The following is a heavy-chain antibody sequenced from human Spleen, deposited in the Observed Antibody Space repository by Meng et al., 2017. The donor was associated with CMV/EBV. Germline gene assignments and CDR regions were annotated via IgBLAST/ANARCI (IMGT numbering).Heavy chain of an antibody. CDR2: MWYDGSNK. J-gene: IGHJ4*02. CDR1: GFTCDSYG. V-gene: IGHV3-33*06. D-gene: IGHD3-10*01. Sequence: ASGFTCDSYGMHWVRQAPGKGLEWVAFMWYDGSNKYYADSVKGRFTISRDNSKNTLYLQMNSLRAEDTAVYYCAKVGWFGELSVDYWGQGTLVTVSS. CDR3: AKVGWFGELSVDY.